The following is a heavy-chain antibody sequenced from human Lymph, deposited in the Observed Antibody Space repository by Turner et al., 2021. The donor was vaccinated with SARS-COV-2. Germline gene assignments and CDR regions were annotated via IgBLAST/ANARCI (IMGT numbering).Heavy chain of an antibody. V-gene: IGHV1-24*01. J-gene: IGHJ6*02. CDR3: ATVLCTGSSCYYYGMDV. CDR1: GYTLTELS. D-gene: IGHD2-15*01. Sequence: QVQLVQSGAEVKKPGASVTVSCKVSGYTLTELSMHWVRQAPGKGLEWMGGFDPEDGEIIYAQEFQGRVTMTEDTYTDTAYMELSSLRSEDTAVYYCATVLCTGSSCYYYGMDVWGQGTTVTVSS. CDR2: FDPEDGEI.